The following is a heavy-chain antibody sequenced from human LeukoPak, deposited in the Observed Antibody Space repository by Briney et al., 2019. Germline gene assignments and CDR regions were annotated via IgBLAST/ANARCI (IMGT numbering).Heavy chain of an antibody. V-gene: IGHV3-30*18. CDR1: GFTLSSYG. CDR3: AKRQLKDIVVVVAATLGAFDI. CDR2: ISYDGSNK. Sequence: PGGSLRLSCAASGFTLSSYGIHWVRQAPGKGLEWVAVISYDGSNKYYADSVKGRFTISRDNSKNTLYLQMNSLRAEDTAVYYCAKRQLKDIVVVVAATLGAFDIWRQGTRVTVSS. J-gene: IGHJ3*02. D-gene: IGHD2-15*01.